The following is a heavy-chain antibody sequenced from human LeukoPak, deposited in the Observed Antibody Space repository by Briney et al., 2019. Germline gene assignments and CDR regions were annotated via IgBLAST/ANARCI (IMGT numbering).Heavy chain of an antibody. Sequence: GGSLRLSCAASGLTFSSHWMHWVRQAPGKGLVWVSRITNDGSSTTYADSAKGRFTISRDNAKNMLYLQVNSLRADDSAVYYCARSSNGVYIQWGQGTLVTVSS. V-gene: IGHV3-74*01. J-gene: IGHJ4*02. CDR1: GLTFSSHW. CDR3: ARSSNGVYIQ. CDR2: ITNDGSST. D-gene: IGHD2-8*01.